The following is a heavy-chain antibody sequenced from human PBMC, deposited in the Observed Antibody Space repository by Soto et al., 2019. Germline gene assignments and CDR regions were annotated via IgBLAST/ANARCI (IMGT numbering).Heavy chain of an antibody. J-gene: IGHJ4*02. CDR2: IIPIFGTA. CDR1: GGTFSSYA. V-gene: IGHV1-69*06. CDR3: ARGGYYDSSGYYLPDY. Sequence: SVKVSCKASGGTFSSYAISWVLQSPVQGLEWMGGIIPIFGTANYAQKFQGRVTITADKSTSTAYMELSSLRSEDTAVYYCARGGYYDSSGYYLPDYWGQGTLVTVS. D-gene: IGHD3-22*01.